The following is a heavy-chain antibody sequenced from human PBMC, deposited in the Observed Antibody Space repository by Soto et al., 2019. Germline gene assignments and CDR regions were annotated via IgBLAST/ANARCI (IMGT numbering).Heavy chain of an antibody. CDR2: ITYRGST. J-gene: IGHJ6*03. Sequence: ASETLSLTCTVSGGSISNSSYLWGWIRQPPGKGLQWIGRITYRGSTYYNPSLKSRVTMSVDTSKNQFSLTLNSVTAADTATYYCARGGISHWAYFYYMDVWDRGTTVTVSS. D-gene: IGHD2-21*01. CDR3: ARGGISHWAYFYYMDV. CDR1: GGSISNSSYL. V-gene: IGHV4-39*07.